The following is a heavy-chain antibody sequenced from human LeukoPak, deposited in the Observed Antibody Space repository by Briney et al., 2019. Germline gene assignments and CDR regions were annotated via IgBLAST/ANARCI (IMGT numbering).Heavy chain of an antibody. D-gene: IGHD1-26*01. V-gene: IGHV4-39*01. CDR3: ARRSVGATRIIDY. J-gene: IGHJ4*02. CDR2: IYYSGST. CDR1: GGSISSSSYY. Sequence: SETLSLTCTVSGGSISSSSYYWGWIRQPPGKGLEWIGSIYYSGSTYYNPSLKSRVTISVDTSKNQFSLKLSSVTAADTAVYYCARRSVGATRIIDYWGQGTLVTVSS.